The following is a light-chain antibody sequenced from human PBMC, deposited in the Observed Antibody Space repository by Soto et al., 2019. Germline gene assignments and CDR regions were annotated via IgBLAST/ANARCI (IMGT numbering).Light chain of an antibody. CDR2: GAS. CDR3: QQYNNWPF. V-gene: IGKV3-15*01. J-gene: IGKJ4*01. Sequence: EIVMTQSPATLSVSPGERATLSCRASQSVSSNLAWYQQKPGQAPRLLIYGASTRATGIPARISGSGSGTEFTLTISSLQSEDFAVYYCQQYNNWPFFGGGTKVEIK. CDR1: QSVSSN.